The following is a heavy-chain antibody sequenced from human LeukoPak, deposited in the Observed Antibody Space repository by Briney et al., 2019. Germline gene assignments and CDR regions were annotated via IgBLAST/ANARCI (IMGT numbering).Heavy chain of an antibody. V-gene: IGHV3-11*04. D-gene: IGHD5-18*01. Sequence: AGGSLRLSCAASGFTFSDYYMSWIRQAPGKGLEWVSYISSSGSTIYYADSVKGRFTISRDNAKNSLYLQMNSLRAEDTAAYYCATVDTAMVTPYYYYYMDVWGKGTTVTVSS. CDR2: ISSSGSTI. J-gene: IGHJ6*03. CDR3: ATVDTAMVTPYYYYYMDV. CDR1: GFTFSDYY.